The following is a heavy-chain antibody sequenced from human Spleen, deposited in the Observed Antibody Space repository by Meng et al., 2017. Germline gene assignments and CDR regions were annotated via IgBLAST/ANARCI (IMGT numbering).Heavy chain of an antibody. Sequence: GGSLRLSCAASGFTFSSYAMSWVRQAPGKGLEWVSTISGRGDNTYYADSVKGRFTISRDNFKNTLYLQINSLGAEDTALYYCAKARGGSDYYYAMDVWGQGTTVTVSS. CDR2: ISGRGDNT. D-gene: IGHD3-10*01. J-gene: IGHJ6*02. V-gene: IGHV3-23*01. CDR3: AKARGGSDYYYAMDV. CDR1: GFTFSSYA.